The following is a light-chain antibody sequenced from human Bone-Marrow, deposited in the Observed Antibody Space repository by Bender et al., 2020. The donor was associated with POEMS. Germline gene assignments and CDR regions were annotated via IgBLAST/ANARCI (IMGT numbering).Light chain of an antibody. Sequence: SYELTQPPSVSVSPGQTASIFCSGDKLGNTYTSWYQQKPGQSPVLVIYQYNKRPSGIPERVSGSNSGNISTLTIRRTQALDEADYYCQAWDNSSVVFGGGTKLTVL. CDR3: QAWDNSSVV. CDR2: QYN. J-gene: IGLJ2*01. CDR1: KLGNTY. V-gene: IGLV3-1*01.